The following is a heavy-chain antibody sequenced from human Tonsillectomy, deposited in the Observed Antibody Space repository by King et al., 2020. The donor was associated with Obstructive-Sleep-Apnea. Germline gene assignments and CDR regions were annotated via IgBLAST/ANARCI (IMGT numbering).Heavy chain of an antibody. D-gene: IGHD3/OR15-3a*01. J-gene: IGHJ6*02. CDR3: SRDSPLRTGNYYGMDV. CDR1: GFTFNSFG. CDR2: IWYDGSNK. Sequence: VQLVESGGGVVQPGRSLRLSCASSGFTFNSFGRDWVRQAPGKGLEGGAFIWYDGSNKYYADSVKGRFTISRDNSKNTLYLQMNSLRAEDTAVYYCSRDSPLRTGNYYGMDVWGQGTTVTVSS. V-gene: IGHV3-33*01.